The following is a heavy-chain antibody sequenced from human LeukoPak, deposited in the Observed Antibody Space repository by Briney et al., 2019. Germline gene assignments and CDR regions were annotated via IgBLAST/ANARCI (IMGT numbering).Heavy chain of an antibody. V-gene: IGHV1-2*02. J-gene: IGHJ5*02. D-gene: IGHD6-6*01. CDR2: INPNSAVT. Sequence: ASVKVSCKASGYTFTGYYIHWVRQAPGQGLEWMGWINPNSAVTNYAQKFQGRVTVTRDTSSSTAYMEMSRLRSDDTAVYYCARVKLTRPRENWFDPWGQGTLVTVSS. CDR3: ARVKLTRPRENWFDP. CDR1: GYTFTGYY.